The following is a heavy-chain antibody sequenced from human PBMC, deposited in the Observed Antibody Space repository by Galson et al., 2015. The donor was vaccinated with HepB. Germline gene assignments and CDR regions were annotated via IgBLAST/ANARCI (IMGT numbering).Heavy chain of an antibody. Sequence: SLRLSCAASGFTFSSYGMHWVRQAPGKGLEWVAVISYDGSNKYYADSVKGRFTISRDNSKNTLYLQMNSLRAEDTAVYYCAKDSPNTYGDGGYWGQGTLVTVSS. D-gene: IGHD4-17*01. CDR2: ISYDGSNK. J-gene: IGHJ4*02. CDR3: AKDSPNTYGDGGY. V-gene: IGHV3-30*18. CDR1: GFTFSSYG.